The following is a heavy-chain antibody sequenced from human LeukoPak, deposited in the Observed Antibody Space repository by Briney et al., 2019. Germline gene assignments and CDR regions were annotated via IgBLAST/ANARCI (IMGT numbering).Heavy chain of an antibody. V-gene: IGHV1-18*01. Sequence: ASVKVSCKASGYTFTSYGISWVRQAPGQGLEWMGWISAYNGNTNYAQKLQGRVTMTTDTSTSTAYMELRSLRSDDTAVYYCARIIRGYSGYDTVVTANYYFDYWGQGTLVTVSS. CDR3: ARIIRGYSGYDTVVTANYYFDY. D-gene: IGHD5-12*01. CDR2: ISAYNGNT. CDR1: GYTFTSYG. J-gene: IGHJ4*02.